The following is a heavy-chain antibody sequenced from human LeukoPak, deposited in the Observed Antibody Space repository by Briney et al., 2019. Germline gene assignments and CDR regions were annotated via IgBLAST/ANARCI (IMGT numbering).Heavy chain of an antibody. J-gene: IGHJ3*01. Sequence: LRLSCTASGFTFGDYSMSWIRQPPGKGLEWIGEINHSGSTNYNPSLKSRVTISVDTSKNQFSLKLSSVTAADTAVYYRALSDYYDSSGYSYWGQGTMVTVSS. D-gene: IGHD3-22*01. V-gene: IGHV4-34*08. CDR2: INHSGST. CDR1: GFTFGDYS. CDR3: ALSDYYDSSGYSY.